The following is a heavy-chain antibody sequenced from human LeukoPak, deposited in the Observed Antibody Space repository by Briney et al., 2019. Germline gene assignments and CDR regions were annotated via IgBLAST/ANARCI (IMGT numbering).Heavy chain of an antibody. J-gene: IGHJ4*02. D-gene: IGHD4-23*01. V-gene: IGHV3-48*03. Sequence: PGGSLRLSCAASGFTFSSYEMNWVRQAPGKGVEWVSYISSSGSTIYYADSVKGRFTISRDNAKSSLYLQMNSLRAEDTAVYYCARDSGSATVVYSFDYWGQGTLVTVSS. CDR3: ARDSGSATVVYSFDY. CDR1: GFTFSSYE. CDR2: ISSSGSTI.